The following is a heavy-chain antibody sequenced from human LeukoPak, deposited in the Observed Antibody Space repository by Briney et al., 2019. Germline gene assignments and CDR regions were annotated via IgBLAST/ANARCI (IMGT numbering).Heavy chain of an antibody. CDR3: ASGGPTSRYFDY. D-gene: IGHD2-15*01. CDR1: GLTFTNYA. V-gene: IGHV3-30-3*01. Sequence: PGRSLRLSCAVSGLTFTNYAMHWVRQAPGKGLEWVAVISSDGSNKYYADSVKGRFTISRDNSKNTLYLQMNSLRAEDTAVYYCASGGPTSRYFDYWGQGTLVTVSS. CDR2: ISSDGSNK. J-gene: IGHJ4*02.